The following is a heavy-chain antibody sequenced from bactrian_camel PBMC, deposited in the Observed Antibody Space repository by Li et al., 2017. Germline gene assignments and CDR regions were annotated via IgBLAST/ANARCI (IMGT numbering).Heavy chain of an antibody. CDR2: INKAGG. CDR3: AACFPVAYPERANY. CDR1: GLTFDRYA. Sequence: VQLVESGGGSVQAGETLRLSCIASGLTFDRYAMGWFRQAPGKGLEWVSTINKAGGNYANSVKGRYTISRDNAKNTLSLQMNSLKPEDTAVYYCAACFPVAYPERANYWGQGTQVTVS. V-gene: IGHV3-1*01. D-gene: IGHD7*01. J-gene: IGHJ4*01.